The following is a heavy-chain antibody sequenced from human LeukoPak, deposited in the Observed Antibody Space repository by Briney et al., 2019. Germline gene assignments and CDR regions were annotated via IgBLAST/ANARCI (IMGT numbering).Heavy chain of an antibody. CDR3: ARLSGSYSSWFDP. CDR2: IYYSGST. D-gene: IGHD1-26*01. V-gene: IGHV4-59*01. CDR1: GFTFSSYS. Sequence: GSLRLSCAASGFTFSSYSMNWVRQAPGKGLEWIGYIYYSGSTNYNPSLKSRVTISVDTSKNQFSLKLSSVTAADTAVYYCARLSGSYSSWFDPWGQGTLVTVSS. J-gene: IGHJ5*02.